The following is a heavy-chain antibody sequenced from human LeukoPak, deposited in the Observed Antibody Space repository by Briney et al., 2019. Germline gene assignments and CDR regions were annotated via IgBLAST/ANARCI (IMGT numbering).Heavy chain of an antibody. V-gene: IGHV3-66*01. Sequence: PGGSLRLSCAASGFTFSSYSMNWVRQAPGKGLEWVSVIYSGGSTYYADSVKGRFTISRDNSKNTLYLQMNSLRAEDTAVYYCARDGYYYGSGSYWGQGTLVTVSS. CDR1: GFTFSSYS. CDR2: IYSGGST. D-gene: IGHD3-10*01. CDR3: ARDGYYYGSGSY. J-gene: IGHJ4*02.